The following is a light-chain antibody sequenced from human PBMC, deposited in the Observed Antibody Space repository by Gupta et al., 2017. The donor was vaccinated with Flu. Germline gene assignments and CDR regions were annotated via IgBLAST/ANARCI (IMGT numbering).Light chain of an antibody. CDR1: QSISSW. J-gene: IGKJ1*01. CDR3: QQYDGYSET. CDR2: KAS. Sequence: PSTLSASVGDRVTITCRASQSISSWLAWYQQKPRKAPKLLIYKASTFQSGVPSRFSGSGSGTEFTLTISSLQPDDFATYYCQQYDGYSETFGQGTKVEVK. V-gene: IGKV1-5*03.